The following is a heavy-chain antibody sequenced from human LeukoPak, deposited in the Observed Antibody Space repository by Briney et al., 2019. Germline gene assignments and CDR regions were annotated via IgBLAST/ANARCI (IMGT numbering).Heavy chain of an antibody. CDR3: AKQCGGSDWFDAFDI. CDR1: GLTFSYYG. Sequence: GGSLRLSCAASGLTFSYYGLHWVRQGPGKGLEWVAVISYDGSNKYYADSVKGRFTISRDNSKNTLYLQMNSLRAEDTAVYYCAKQCGGSDWFDAFDIWGQGTMVTVSS. J-gene: IGHJ3*02. V-gene: IGHV3-30*18. D-gene: IGHD6-19*01. CDR2: ISYDGSNK.